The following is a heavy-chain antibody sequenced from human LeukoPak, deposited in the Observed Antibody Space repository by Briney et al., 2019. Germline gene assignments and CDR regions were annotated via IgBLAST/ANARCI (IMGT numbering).Heavy chain of an antibody. J-gene: IGHJ4*02. V-gene: IGHV4-34*01. Sequence: PSETLSLTCAVYGGSFSGYYWSWIRQPPGKGLEWIGEINHSGSTNYNPSLKSRVTMSVDTSKNQFSLKLSSVTAADTAVYYCGRGGQFIASAEFDCWGQGTLVSVSS. CDR3: GRGGQFIASAEFDC. D-gene: IGHD6-13*01. CDR2: INHSGST. CDR1: GGSFSGYY.